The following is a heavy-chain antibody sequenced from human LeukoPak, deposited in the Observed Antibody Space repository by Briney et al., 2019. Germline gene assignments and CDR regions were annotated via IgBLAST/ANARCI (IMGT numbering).Heavy chain of an antibody. V-gene: IGHV3-48*01. D-gene: IGHD1-14*01. CDR2: ISSSSSSI. CDR3: ARVYRRYFDY. CDR1: GLTFSSYG. Sequence: GGSLRLSCAASGLTFSSYGMSWVRQAPGKGLEWVSYISSSSSSIYYADAVKGRFTISRDNAKNSLYLQMNSLRAEDTAVYYCARVYRRYFDYWGQGTLVTVSS. J-gene: IGHJ4*02.